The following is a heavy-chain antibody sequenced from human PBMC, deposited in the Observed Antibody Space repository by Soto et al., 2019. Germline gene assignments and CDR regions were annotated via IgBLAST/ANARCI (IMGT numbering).Heavy chain of an antibody. CDR3: ARTSLTIFGPSNPYYGMGA. CDR2: ISYSGST. J-gene: IGHJ6*02. D-gene: IGHD3-3*01. CDR1: GGSISSGEYY. Sequence: SETLSLTCTVSGGSISSGEYYWTWIRQPPGKGLEWIGYISYSGSTHYSPSLKSRVSITVDTSKNQFSLNLASVSAEDTAVYYCARTSLTIFGPSNPYYGMGAWGLGITVTVSS. V-gene: IGHV4-30-4*01.